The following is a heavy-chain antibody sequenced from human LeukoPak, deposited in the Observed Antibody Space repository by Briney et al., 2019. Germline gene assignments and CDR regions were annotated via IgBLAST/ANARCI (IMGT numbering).Heavy chain of an antibody. V-gene: IGHV1-18*01. CDR1: GYTFTSYG. CDR2: ISAYNGNT. J-gene: IGHJ4*02. D-gene: IGHD6-19*01. Sequence: GASVKVSCTASGYTFTSYGISWVRQAPGQGLEWMGWISAYNGNTNYAQKLQGRVTMTTDTSTSTAYMELRSLRSDDTAVYYCAREEKPGPGIAVAGTNYWGQGTLVTVSS. CDR3: AREEKPGPGIAVAGTNY.